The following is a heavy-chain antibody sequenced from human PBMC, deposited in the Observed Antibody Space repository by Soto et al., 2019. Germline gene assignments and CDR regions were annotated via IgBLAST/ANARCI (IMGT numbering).Heavy chain of an antibody. CDR1: GGSISSSSYY. V-gene: IGHV4-39*01. CDR3: ARGEGSSWRKGVFRFIDY. Sequence: SETLSLTCTVSGGSISSSSYYWGWIRQPPGKGLEWIGSIYYSGSTYYNPSLKSRVTISVDTSKNQFSLKLSSVTAADTAVYYCARGEGSSWRKGVFRFIDYWGQGTLVTVSS. J-gene: IGHJ4*02. CDR2: IYYSGST. D-gene: IGHD6-13*01.